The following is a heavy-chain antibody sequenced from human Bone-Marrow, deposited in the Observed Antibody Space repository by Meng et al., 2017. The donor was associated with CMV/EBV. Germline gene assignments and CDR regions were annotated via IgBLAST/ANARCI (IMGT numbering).Heavy chain of an antibody. CDR3: ATDGRGLWFGDH. CDR2: IRYDGSSE. Sequence: GESLKISCAASGFTFSNYGMHWVRQAPGKGLEWVAFIRYDGSSEYYADSLKGRFTISRDNSKNTLYLQMNSLKSEDTAVYYCATDGRGLWFGDHWGQGTLVTVYS. J-gene: IGHJ4*02. CDR1: GFTFSNYG. V-gene: IGHV3-30*02. D-gene: IGHD3-10*01.